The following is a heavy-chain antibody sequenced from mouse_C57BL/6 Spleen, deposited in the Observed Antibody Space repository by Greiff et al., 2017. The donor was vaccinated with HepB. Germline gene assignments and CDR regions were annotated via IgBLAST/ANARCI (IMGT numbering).Heavy chain of an antibody. CDR1: GFTFSSYA. Sequence: EVMLVESGEGLVKPGGSLKLSCAASGFTFSSYAMSWVRQTPEKRLEWVAYISSGGDYIYYADTVKGRFTISRDNARNTLYLQMSSLKSEYTAMYYCTRDRTTVVAYYAMDYWGQGTSVTVSS. V-gene: IGHV5-9-1*02. CDR3: TRDRTTVVAYYAMDY. J-gene: IGHJ4*01. D-gene: IGHD1-1*01. CDR2: ISSGGDYI.